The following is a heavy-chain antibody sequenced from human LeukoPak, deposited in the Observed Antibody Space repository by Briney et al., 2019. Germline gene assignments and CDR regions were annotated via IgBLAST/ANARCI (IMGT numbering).Heavy chain of an antibody. Sequence: GSLRLSCAASGFTFNNYEMNWVRQAPGKGLEWVSYISSGGRTIYYTDSVKGRFTISRDNANNSLYLQMNSLRAEDTAVYYCANLGSMVRGVDYYWGQGTLVTVSS. CDR2: ISSGGRTI. D-gene: IGHD3-10*01. V-gene: IGHV3-48*03. J-gene: IGHJ4*02. CDR1: GFTFNNYE. CDR3: ANLGSMVRGVDYY.